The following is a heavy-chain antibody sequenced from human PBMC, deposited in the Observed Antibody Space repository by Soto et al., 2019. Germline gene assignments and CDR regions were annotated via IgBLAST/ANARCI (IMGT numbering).Heavy chain of an antibody. D-gene: IGHD3-3*01. V-gene: IGHV3-33*01. Sequence: GGSLRLSCAASGFTFSSYGMHWVRQAPGKGLEWVAVIWYDGSNKYYADSVKGRFTISRDNSKNTLYLQMNSLRAEDTAVYYCARDYGGYDFWSGYSLYYYMDVWGKGTTVTVSS. J-gene: IGHJ6*03. CDR1: GFTFSSYG. CDR2: IWYDGSNK. CDR3: ARDYGGYDFWSGYSLYYYMDV.